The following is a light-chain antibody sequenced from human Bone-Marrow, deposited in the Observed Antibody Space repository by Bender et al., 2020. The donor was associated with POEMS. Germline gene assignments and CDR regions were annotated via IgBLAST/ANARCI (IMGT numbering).Light chain of an antibody. J-gene: IGLJ2*01. Sequence: QSVLTQPPSVSGAPGQRVTISCTGSSSNTGSGYDVHWYQQFPGTPPKVLIYGNSNRPSGVPDRFSGSKSGTSASLAITGLQTDDEAHYYCSAYPGSDSLLFGGGTKLTVL. CDR1: SSNTGSGYD. CDR2: GNS. CDR3: SAYPGSDSLL. V-gene: IGLV1-40*01.